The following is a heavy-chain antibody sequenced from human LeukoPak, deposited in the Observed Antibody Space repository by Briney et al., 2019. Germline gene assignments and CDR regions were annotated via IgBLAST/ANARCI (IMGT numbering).Heavy chain of an antibody. CDR2: ISTSGTPI. D-gene: IGHD2-21*02. CDR1: GFTFSSYE. J-gene: IGHJ4*02. CDR3: ARGVTQWAY. Sequence: GGSLRLSCAASGFTFSSYEMNWVRQAPGKGLGWISYISTSGTPIYYADSVKGRFTISRDNAKNSLYLQMNSLRAEDTAVYYCARGVTQWAYWGQGTLVTVSS. V-gene: IGHV3-48*03.